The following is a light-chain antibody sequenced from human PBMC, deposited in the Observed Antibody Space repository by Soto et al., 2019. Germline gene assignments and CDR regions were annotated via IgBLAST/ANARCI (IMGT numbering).Light chain of an antibody. CDR2: EVN. Sequence: QSALTQPPSASGSPGQSVTISCTGTSSDVGGYNSVSWYQHHPGKAPKLMIYEVNKRPSGVPDRFSGSKSANTASLTVSGLQAEDEADYYCSSYVGSNNYVFGTGTKLTVL. CDR3: SSYVGSNNYV. J-gene: IGLJ1*01. CDR1: SSDVGGYNS. V-gene: IGLV2-8*01.